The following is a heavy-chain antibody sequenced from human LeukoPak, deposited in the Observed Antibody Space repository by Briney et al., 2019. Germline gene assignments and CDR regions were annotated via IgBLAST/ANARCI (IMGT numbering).Heavy chain of an antibody. J-gene: IGHJ6*02. CDR3: ARDETSNYYGLGSYFRGPNYYYGMDV. V-gene: IGHV1-18*01. CDR2: ISAYNGNT. D-gene: IGHD3-10*01. Sequence: GASVKVSCKASGYTFTSYGISWVRQAPGQGLEWMGWISAYNGNTNYAQKLQGRVTMTTDTSTSTAYMELRSLRSDDTAVYYCARDETSNYYGLGSYFRGPNYYYGMDVWGQGTTVTVSS. CDR1: GYTFTSYG.